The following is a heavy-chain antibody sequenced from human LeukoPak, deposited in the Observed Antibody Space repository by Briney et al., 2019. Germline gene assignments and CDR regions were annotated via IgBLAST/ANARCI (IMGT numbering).Heavy chain of an antibody. CDR2: IYTSGRT. CDR3: ARAGGLQPEY. CDR1: GGSISSGSYY. V-gene: IGHV4-61*02. Sequence: SQTLSLTCTVSGGSISSGSYYWSWIRQPAGKGLEWIGRIYTSGRTNYNTYLKSRVIISVDTSKNQFSLKLSSVTAADTAVYYCARAGGLQPEYWGQGTLVTVSS. D-gene: IGHD5-24*01. J-gene: IGHJ4*02.